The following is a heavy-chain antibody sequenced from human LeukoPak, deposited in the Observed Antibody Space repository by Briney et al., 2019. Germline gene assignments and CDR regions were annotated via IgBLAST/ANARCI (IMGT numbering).Heavy chain of an antibody. CDR1: GGSISSYY. V-gene: IGHV4-59*08. CDR3: ARHLAVAEAYFDY. CDR2: IYYSGNT. D-gene: IGHD6-19*01. J-gene: IGHJ4*02. Sequence: SETLSLTCTVSGGSISSYYWSWIRQPPGKGLEWIGYIYYSGNTNYNPSLKSRVTISVDTSKNQFSLKLSSVTAADTAVYYCARHLAVAEAYFDYWGQGTLVTVSS.